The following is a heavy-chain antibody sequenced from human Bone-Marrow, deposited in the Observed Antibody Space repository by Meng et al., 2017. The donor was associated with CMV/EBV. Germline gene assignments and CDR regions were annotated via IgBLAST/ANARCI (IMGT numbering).Heavy chain of an antibody. D-gene: IGHD3-3*01. V-gene: IGHV3-53*01. CDR1: GFTVSSNY. CDR3: ARAGRVVQPPHYYFDY. J-gene: IGHJ4*02. Sequence: GESLKISCAASGFTVSSNYMSWVRQAPGKGLEWVSVIYSGGSTYYADSVKGRFTISRDNSKNTLYLQMNSLRAEDTAVYYCARAGRVVQPPHYYFDYWGQGTLVTVSS. CDR2: IYSGGST.